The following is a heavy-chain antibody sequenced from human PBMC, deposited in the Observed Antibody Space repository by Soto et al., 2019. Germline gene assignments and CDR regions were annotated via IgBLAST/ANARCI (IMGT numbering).Heavy chain of an antibody. V-gene: IGHV1-18*01. CDR1: GYTFTSYG. J-gene: IGHJ6*02. CDR3: ARGSKLRFLEWLPRDLYYYGMDV. D-gene: IGHD3-3*01. CDR2: ISAYNGNT. Sequence: ASVTVSCKASGYTFTSYGISWVRQAPGQRLEWMGWISAYNGNTNYAQKLQGRVTMTTDTSTSTAYMELRSLRSDDTAVYYCARGSKLRFLEWLPRDLYYYGMDVWGQGTTVTVSS.